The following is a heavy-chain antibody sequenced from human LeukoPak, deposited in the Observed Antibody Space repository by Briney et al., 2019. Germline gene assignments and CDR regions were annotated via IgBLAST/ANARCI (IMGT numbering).Heavy chain of an antibody. J-gene: IGHJ2*01. Sequence: SQTLSLTCTVSGGSISSDSYFWNWIRQPAGKGLEWIGRIYTSGTTNSNPSLGGRVTISVDTSKTHFSLNLSSGTAADTAVYYCARALTYYYDSSGYYGVPGWYFDLWGRGTLVTVSS. D-gene: IGHD3-22*01. V-gene: IGHV4-61*02. CDR3: ARALTYYYDSSGYYGVPGWYFDL. CDR1: GGSISSDSYF. CDR2: IYTSGTT.